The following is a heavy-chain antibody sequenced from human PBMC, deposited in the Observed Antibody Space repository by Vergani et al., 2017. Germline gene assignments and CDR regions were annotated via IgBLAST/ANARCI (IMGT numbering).Heavy chain of an antibody. CDR1: GFRFSSYG. CDR2: ISFDGTNE. J-gene: IGHJ4*02. V-gene: IGHV3-30*03. Sequence: QVQLVESGGGVVQPGRSLRLSCAASGFRFSSYGMNWVRQAPGKGLEWVVGISFDGTNEYYPDLVKGRFTISRDIAKNTLYLQVRSLRLEDTGVYHCVRDSGLCAGGRCYTEAWDYWGQGTPVTVSS. CDR3: VRDSGLCAGGRCYTEAWDY. D-gene: IGHD2-2*02.